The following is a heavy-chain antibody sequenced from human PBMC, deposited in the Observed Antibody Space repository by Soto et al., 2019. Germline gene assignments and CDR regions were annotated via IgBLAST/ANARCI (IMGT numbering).Heavy chain of an antibody. J-gene: IGHJ3*02. D-gene: IGHD3-10*01. CDR2: INWNGGST. CDR3: ARDKVHYGSRAFDI. V-gene: IGHV3-20*04. Sequence: SGGSLRLSCAASGFTFDDYGMSWVRQAPGKGLEWVSGINWNGGSTGYADSVKGRFTISRDNAKNSLYLQMNSLRAEDTALYYCARDKVHYGSRAFDIWGQGTMVTVSS. CDR1: GFTFDDYG.